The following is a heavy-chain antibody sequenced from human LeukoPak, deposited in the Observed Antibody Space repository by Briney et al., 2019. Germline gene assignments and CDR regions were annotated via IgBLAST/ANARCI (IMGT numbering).Heavy chain of an antibody. D-gene: IGHD6-19*01. V-gene: IGHV3-23*01. CDR3: AKDSAAVPDNFDY. Sequence: QAGGSLRPSCAASGFTFSSYAMSWVRQAPGKGLEWVSTISGSGGSTYYADSVKGRFTISRDSSKNTLYLQMNSLRAEDTAVYYCAKDSAAVPDNFDYWGQGTLVTVSS. J-gene: IGHJ4*02. CDR1: GFTFSSYA. CDR2: ISGSGGST.